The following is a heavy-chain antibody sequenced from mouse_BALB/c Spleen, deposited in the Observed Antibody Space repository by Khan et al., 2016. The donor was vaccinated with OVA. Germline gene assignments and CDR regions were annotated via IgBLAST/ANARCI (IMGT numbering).Heavy chain of an antibody. V-gene: IGHV1S135*01. CDR1: GYSFTSYY. D-gene: IGHD3-3*01. CDR3: ARGTFDY. J-gene: IGHJ3*01. Sequence: VQLKESGPDLMKPGASVNISCKASGYSFTSYYIHWVKQSHGKSLEWIGYIDPFNGGTDYNQKFKGKATLTVDKSSNTAYMHLSSLTSEDSAVYYGARGTFDYWGQGTLVTVST. CDR2: IDPFNGGT.